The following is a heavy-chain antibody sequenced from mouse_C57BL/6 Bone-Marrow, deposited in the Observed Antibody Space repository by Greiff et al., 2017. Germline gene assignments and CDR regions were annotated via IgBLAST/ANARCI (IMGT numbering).Heavy chain of an antibody. CDR2: ISSGSSTI. CDR1: GFTFSDYG. V-gene: IGHV5-17*01. CDR3: ARHYYDYDEGFAY. D-gene: IGHD2-4*01. J-gene: IGHJ3*01. Sequence: EVQLVESGGGLVKPGGSLKLSCAASGFTFSDYGMHWVRQAPEKGLEWVAYISSGSSTIYYADTVKGRFTISRDNAKNTLFLQMTSLRSEDTAMYYCARHYYDYDEGFAYWGQGTLVTGSA.